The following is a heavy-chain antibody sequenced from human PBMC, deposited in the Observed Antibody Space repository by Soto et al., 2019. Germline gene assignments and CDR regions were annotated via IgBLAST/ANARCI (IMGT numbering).Heavy chain of an antibody. CDR1: GGTFSSYA. CDR3: ARQVLRYFDWLSAPYDY. Sequence: SVKACSKASGGTFSSYAISWVRQAPGQGLEWMGGIIPIFGTANYAQKFQGRVTITADKSTSTAYMELSSLRSEDTAVYYCARQVLRYFDWLSAPYDYWGQGTLVTVSS. D-gene: IGHD3-9*01. V-gene: IGHV1-69*06. CDR2: IIPIFGTA. J-gene: IGHJ4*02.